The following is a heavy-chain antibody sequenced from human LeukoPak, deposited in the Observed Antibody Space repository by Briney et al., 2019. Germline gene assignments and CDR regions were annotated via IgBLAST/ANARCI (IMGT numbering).Heavy chain of an antibody. V-gene: IGHV3-30*18. CDR1: GFTFSHYG. CDR2: MSYGGSNT. D-gene: IGHD2-8*02. Sequence: GGSLTISCAASGFTFSHYGMHWVRQAPGKGLEWVADMSYGGSNTYYADSVKGRFTISRDNSKNTLDLQISSLRAEDTAVYYCAKGSSGHIAVLDYWGQGTLVTVSS. CDR3: AKGSSGHIAVLDY. J-gene: IGHJ4*02.